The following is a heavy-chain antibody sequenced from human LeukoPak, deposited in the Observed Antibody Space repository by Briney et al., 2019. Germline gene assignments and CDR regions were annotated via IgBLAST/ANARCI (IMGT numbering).Heavy chain of an antibody. CDR2: ITTGGPNT. CDR3: AKWPEGAMNYFDY. V-gene: IGHV3-23*01. CDR1: GFTFSSYT. D-gene: IGHD3-16*01. J-gene: IGHJ4*02. Sequence: GGSLRLSCTASGFTFSSYTMSWVRQAPGKGLKWVSTITTGGPNTYYADSVKGRFTISRDNSKNTLYLQVNSLRAEDTAVYYCAKWPEGAMNYFDYWGQGILVTVSS.